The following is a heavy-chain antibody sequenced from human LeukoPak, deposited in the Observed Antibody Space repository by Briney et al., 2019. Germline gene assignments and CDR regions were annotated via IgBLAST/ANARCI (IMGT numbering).Heavy chain of an antibody. CDR2: IYYSGST. CDR1: GGSISSYY. CDR3: ARGWMATVDY. J-gene: IGHJ4*02. D-gene: IGHD5-24*01. Sequence: SETLSLTCTVSGGSISSYYWSWIRQPPGKGLEWIGYIYYSGSTNYNPSLKSRVTISVDTSKNQFSLKLSSVTAADTAVYYCARGWMATVDYWGQGTLVTVSS. V-gene: IGHV4-59*08.